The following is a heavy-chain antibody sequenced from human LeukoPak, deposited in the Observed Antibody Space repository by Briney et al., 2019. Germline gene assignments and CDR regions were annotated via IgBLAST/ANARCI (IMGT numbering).Heavy chain of an antibody. J-gene: IGHJ4*02. V-gene: IGHV3-23*01. CDR1: GFPFSTYA. D-gene: IGHD4-17*01. CDR3: AKDVYGDYGGLDY. CDR2: IRGSDGST. Sequence: PGGSLRFSGAASGFPFSTYAMSWVRQAPGKGLEWVSSIRGSDGSTYYADSVKGRFAISRDNSKNTLYLQMNSLRAEDTAVYYCAKDVYGDYGGLDYWGQGTLVTVSS.